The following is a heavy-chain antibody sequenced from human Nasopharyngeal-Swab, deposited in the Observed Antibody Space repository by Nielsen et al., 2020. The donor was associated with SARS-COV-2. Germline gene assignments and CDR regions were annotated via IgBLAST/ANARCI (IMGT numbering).Heavy chain of an antibody. J-gene: IGHJ4*02. CDR2: VDYKEGVRT. CDR3: ATWIVGHFDH. CDR1: GFTLRTYV. D-gene: IGHD2-15*01. V-gene: IGHV3-23*01. Sequence: GESLKISCTASGFTLRTYVMYWVRQAPGGGLEWVSTVDYKEGVRTHYADSVKGRFTVSRDNSKNTAYLQMDSLRAEDTALYYCATWIVGHFDHWGQGAQVIVSS.